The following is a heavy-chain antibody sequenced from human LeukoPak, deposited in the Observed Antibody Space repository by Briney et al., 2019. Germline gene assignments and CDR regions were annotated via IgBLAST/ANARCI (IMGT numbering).Heavy chain of an antibody. V-gene: IGHV4-39*01. CDR3: ASTFWSGYRAVN. CDR1: GGSISSSSYY. CDR2: IYYSGST. Sequence: PSETLSLTCTVSGGSISSSSYYWGWIRQPPGKGLEWIGSIYYSGSTYYNPSLKSRVTISVDTSKNQFSLKLSSVTAADTAVYYCASTFWSGYRAVNWGQGTLVTVSS. D-gene: IGHD3-3*01. J-gene: IGHJ4*02.